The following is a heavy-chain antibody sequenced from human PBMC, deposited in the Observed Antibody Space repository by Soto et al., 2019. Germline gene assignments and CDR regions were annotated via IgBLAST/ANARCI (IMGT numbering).Heavy chain of an antibody. D-gene: IGHD1-1*01. CDR1: GVSFSGYY. J-gene: IGHJ3*02. Sequence: SETLSLTCAVYGVSFSGYYWSWIRQPPGKGLEWIGEINHSGNTNYSPSLKSRFTISEDTSKNQFSLKLNSVTAADTAVYYCARDVYNWNDDVDIWGQGTMVTVSS. CDR3: ARDVYNWNDDVDI. V-gene: IGHV4-34*01. CDR2: INHSGNT.